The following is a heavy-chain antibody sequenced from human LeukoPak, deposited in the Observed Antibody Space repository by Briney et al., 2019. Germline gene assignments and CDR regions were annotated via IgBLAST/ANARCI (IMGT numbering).Heavy chain of an antibody. CDR1: GGSISSSSYY. CDR2: IYTSGST. J-gene: IGHJ4*02. V-gene: IGHV4-61*02. CDR3: ARESYCSSTSCYVWSFDY. D-gene: IGHD2-2*01. Sequence: SETLSLTCTVSGGSISSSSYYWSWIRQPAGKGLEWIGRIYTSGSTNYNPSLKSRVTISVDTSKYQFSLKLSSVTAADTAVYYCARESYCSSTSCYVWSFDYWGQGTLVTVSS.